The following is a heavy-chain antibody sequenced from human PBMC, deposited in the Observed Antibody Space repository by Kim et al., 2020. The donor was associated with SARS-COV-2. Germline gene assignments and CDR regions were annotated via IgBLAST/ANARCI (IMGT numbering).Heavy chain of an antibody. CDR3: ARGDSSSWYYFDY. J-gene: IGHJ4*02. V-gene: IGHV1-2*05. Sequence: AQKLQGRVTMTRDTSIRTAYMELSRLRSDDTVVYYCARGDSSSWYYFDYWGQGTLVTVSS. D-gene: IGHD6-13*01.